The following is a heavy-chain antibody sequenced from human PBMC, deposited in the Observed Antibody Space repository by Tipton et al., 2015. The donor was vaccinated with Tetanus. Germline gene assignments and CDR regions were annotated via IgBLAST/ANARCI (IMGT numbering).Heavy chain of an antibody. CDR3: AKDRTHYYIGPRIDY. CDR1: GVSVESDDYN. D-gene: IGHD3-9*01. J-gene: IGHJ4*02. V-gene: IGHV4-31*03. CDR2: IAYSGNT. Sequence: TLSLTCTVSGVSVESDDYNWIWIRQHPGKGLEWIGYIAYSGNTYYNPSLKSRLTMSLDTSKNQLSLRLTSVTAADTAVYYCAKDRTHYYIGPRIDYWGQGTLVTVSS.